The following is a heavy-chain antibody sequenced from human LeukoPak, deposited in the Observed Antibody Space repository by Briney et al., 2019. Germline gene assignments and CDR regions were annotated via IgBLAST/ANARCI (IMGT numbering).Heavy chain of an antibody. CDR3: ARMMWFGESDQGFDY. V-gene: IGHV4-39*01. J-gene: IGHJ4*02. D-gene: IGHD3-10*01. Sequence: SETLSLTCTVSGGSISSSSYSWGWIRQPPGKGLEWIGSICYSGTTYYNPSLKSRVTISVDTSKNQFSLKLSSVTAADTAVYYCARMMWFGESDQGFDYWGQGTLVTVSS. CDR1: GGSISSSSYS. CDR2: ICYSGTT.